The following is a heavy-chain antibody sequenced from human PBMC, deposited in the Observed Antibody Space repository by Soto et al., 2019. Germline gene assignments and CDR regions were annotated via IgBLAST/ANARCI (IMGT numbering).Heavy chain of an antibody. CDR3: ARDELGYCTGTTCPIRLDV. CDR1: GFTFSSFG. Sequence: GSLRLSGGASGFTFSSFGMHWVRQAPGKGLEWVAVIWYDGSDEYYADSVKGRFTISRDNSKNTLYLHVNSLRVEDTAVYHCARDELGYCTGTTCPIRLDVWGQGTTVTVSS. CDR2: IWYDGSDE. V-gene: IGHV3-33*01. J-gene: IGHJ6*02. D-gene: IGHD2-8*02.